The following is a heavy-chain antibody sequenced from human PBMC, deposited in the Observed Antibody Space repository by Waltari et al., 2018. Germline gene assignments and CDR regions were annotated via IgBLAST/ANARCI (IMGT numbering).Heavy chain of an antibody. CDR1: GGTFSSYA. V-gene: IGHV1-69*01. J-gene: IGHJ5*02. CDR2: SLPIFGTA. CDR3: ARGGVSGGTTIDP. Sequence: QVQLVQSGAEVKKPGSSVKVSCKASGGTFSSYAISWVRQAPGQGLGWMGASLPIFGTANHAQKFQGRVTITADESTSTAYMELSSLRSEDTAVYYCARGGVSGGTTIDPWGQGTLVTVSS. D-gene: IGHD1-7*01.